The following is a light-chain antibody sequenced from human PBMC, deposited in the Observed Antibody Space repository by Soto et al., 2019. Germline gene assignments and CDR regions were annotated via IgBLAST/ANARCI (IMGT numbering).Light chain of an antibody. CDR1: SSNIGNNY. CDR3: GTCDSSLSAGV. Sequence: QSVLTQPPSVSAAPGQKVTISCSGSSSNIGNNYVSWYQQLPGTAPKLLTYDNNKRPSGIPDRFSGSKSGTSATLDITGLQTGEEADYYCGTCDSSLSAGVFGGGTKLTVL. V-gene: IGLV1-51*01. CDR2: DNN. J-gene: IGLJ2*01.